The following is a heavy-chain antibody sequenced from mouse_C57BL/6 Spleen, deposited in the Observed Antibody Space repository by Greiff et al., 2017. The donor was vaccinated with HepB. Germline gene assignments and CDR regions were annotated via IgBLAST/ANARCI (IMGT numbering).Heavy chain of an antibody. D-gene: IGHD1-1*02. CDR3: ARYGVDYFDY. J-gene: IGHJ2*01. CDR1: GFTFSSYG. V-gene: IGHV5-6*01. Sequence: VQLKESGGDLVKPGGSLKLSCAASGFTFSSYGMSWVRQTPDKRLEWVATISSGGSYTYYPDSVKGRFTISRDNAKNTLYLQMSSLKSEDTAMYYCARYGVDYFDYWGQGTTLTVSS. CDR2: ISSGGSYT.